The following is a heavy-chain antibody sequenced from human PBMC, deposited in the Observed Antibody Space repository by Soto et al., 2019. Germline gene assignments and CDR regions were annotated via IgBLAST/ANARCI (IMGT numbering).Heavy chain of an antibody. CDR2: VYYSGTT. V-gene: IGHV4-59*01. J-gene: IGHJ4*02. D-gene: IGHD2-2*01. CDR3: ARAGSTWRYFFEY. CDR1: GGSINSYY. Sequence: QVQLQESGPGLVKPSETLSLTCTVSGGSINSYYWSWIRQSPGKGLEWIGYVYYSGTTYYNPSLQSRVTISVDTSKRQFSLKVRSVTAADRAIYFCARAGSTWRYFFEYWGQGSLVTVSS.